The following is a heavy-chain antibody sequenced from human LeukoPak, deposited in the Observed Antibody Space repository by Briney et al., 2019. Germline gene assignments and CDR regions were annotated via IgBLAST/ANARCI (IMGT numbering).Heavy chain of an antibody. V-gene: IGHV3-48*02. CDR3: ARGAMVCMSDFDY. J-gene: IGHJ4*02. CDR1: GFTFSSYS. D-gene: IGHD2-8*01. Sequence: PRGSLRLSCAAPGFTFSSYSIYWVRPGLGEGLEWVSYIISSSSAIYYADSVKGRFTISRDNAKNSLYLQMNSLRDEDTAVYYCARGAMVCMSDFDYWGQGTLVTVSS. CDR2: IISSSSAI.